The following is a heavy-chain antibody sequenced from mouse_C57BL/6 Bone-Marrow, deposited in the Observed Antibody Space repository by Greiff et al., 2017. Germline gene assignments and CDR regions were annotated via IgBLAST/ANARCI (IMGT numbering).Heavy chain of an antibody. CDR2: ISYDGSN. J-gene: IGHJ2*01. CDR3: AREGSGRGYFDY. Sequence: EVQLQESGPGLVKPSQSLSLTCSVTGYSITSGYYWNWIRQFPGNKLEWMGYISYDGSNNYNPSLKNRISITRDPSKNQFFLKLNSVTTEDTATYYCAREGSGRGYFDYWGQGTTLTVSS. D-gene: IGHD3-2*02. CDR1: GYSITSGYY. V-gene: IGHV3-6*01.